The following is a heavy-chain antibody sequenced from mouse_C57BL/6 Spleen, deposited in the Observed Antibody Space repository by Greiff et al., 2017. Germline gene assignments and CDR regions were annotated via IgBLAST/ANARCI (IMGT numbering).Heavy chain of an antibody. D-gene: IGHD1-1*01. Sequence: VKLQESGAELARPGASVKMSCKASGYTFTSYTMHWVKQRPGQGLEWIGYINPSSGYTKYNQKFKDKATLTADKSSSTAYMQLSSLTSEDSAVYYCARPYYYGSSDWYFDVWGTGTTDTVSS. V-gene: IGHV1-4*01. J-gene: IGHJ1*03. CDR2: INPSSGYT. CDR3: ARPYYYGSSDWYFDV. CDR1: GYTFTSYT.